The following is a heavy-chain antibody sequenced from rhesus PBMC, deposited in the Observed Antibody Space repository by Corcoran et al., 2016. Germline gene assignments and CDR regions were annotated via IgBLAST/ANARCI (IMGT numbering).Heavy chain of an antibody. V-gene: IGHV4-80*01. CDR2: SYVNSGTT. CDR3: ARYRGGGTCVFDY. D-gene: IGHD6-25*01. J-gene: IGHJ4*01. Sequence: QVQLQESGPGLVKPSETLSLTCAVSGGSFSSYWWSWIRQPPGKGRAWIGESYVNSGTTDSNPSRKTRVTSSKGASKNQFSLKLNSATAADTAVYYCARYRGGGTCVFDYWGQGVLVTVSS. CDR1: GGSFSSYW.